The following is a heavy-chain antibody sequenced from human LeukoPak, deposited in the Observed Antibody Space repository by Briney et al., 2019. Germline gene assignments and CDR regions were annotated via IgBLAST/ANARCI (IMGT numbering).Heavy chain of an antibody. CDR1: GFTFSSYE. CDR3: VRDTASSMVGVDY. V-gene: IGHV3-48*03. J-gene: IGHJ4*02. CDR2: ISSSGSTI. Sequence: GGSLRLSCAASGFTFSSYEMNWVRQAPGKGLEWVSYISSSGSTIYYADSVKGRFTISRDNAKNPLYLQMNSLRAEDTAVYYCVRDTASSMVGVDYWGQGTLVTVSS. D-gene: IGHD3-10*01.